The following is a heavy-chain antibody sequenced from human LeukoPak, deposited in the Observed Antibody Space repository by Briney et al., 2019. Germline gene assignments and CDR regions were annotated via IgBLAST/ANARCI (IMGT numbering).Heavy chain of an antibody. CDR3: ARRQYYDSSGYWYYFDY. CDR2: IYYSGST. Sequence: SETLSLTCNVSGGSINSYYWSWFRQAPGQGPEWIGQIYYSGSTNYNPSLQSRVIISVDTSKNQFSLKLRSVTAADTAVYYCARRQYYDSSGYWYYFDYWGQGTLVTVSP. CDR1: GGSINSYY. D-gene: IGHD3-22*01. V-gene: IGHV4-59*08. J-gene: IGHJ4*02.